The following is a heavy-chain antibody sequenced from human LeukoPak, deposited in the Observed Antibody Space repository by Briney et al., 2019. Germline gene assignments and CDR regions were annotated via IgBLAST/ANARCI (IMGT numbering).Heavy chain of an antibody. D-gene: IGHD1-26*01. CDR1: GGSISSYY. CDR3: ARVWISGVGATPLDY. V-gene: IGHV4-59*08. Sequence: KPSETLSLTCTVSGGSISSYYWSWIRQPPGKGLEWIGYIYYSGSTNYNPSLKSRVTISVDTSKNQFSLKLSSVTAADTAVYYCARVWISGVGATPLDYWGQGTLVTVSS. J-gene: IGHJ4*02. CDR2: IYYSGST.